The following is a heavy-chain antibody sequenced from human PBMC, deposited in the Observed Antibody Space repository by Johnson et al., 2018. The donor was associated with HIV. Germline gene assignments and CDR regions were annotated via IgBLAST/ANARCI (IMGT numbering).Heavy chain of an antibody. J-gene: IGHJ3*02. D-gene: IGHD2-15*01. Sequence: QVQLVESGGGVVQPGRSLRLSCAASGFTFSSYAMHWVRQAPGQGLEWVAVISYDGSNKYYADSVQGRFTISRDNSKNTLYLPMNSLRAEDTAVYYCARGVVPDPFDIWGQGTMVTVSS. CDR2: ISYDGSNK. CDR3: ARGVVPDPFDI. CDR1: GFTFSSYA. V-gene: IGHV3-30*04.